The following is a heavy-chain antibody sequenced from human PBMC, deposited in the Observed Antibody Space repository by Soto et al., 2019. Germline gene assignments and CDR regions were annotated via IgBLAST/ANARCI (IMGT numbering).Heavy chain of an antibody. CDR1: GGSISSYY. D-gene: IGHD2-8*01. J-gene: IGHJ2*01. CDR3: ARGALMLGSVYWYFDL. V-gene: IGHV4-59*01. Sequence: SETLSLTCTVSGGSISSYYWSWIRQPPGKGLEWIGYIYYSGSTNYNPSLKSRVTISVDTSKNQFSLKLSSVTAADTAVYYCARGALMLGSVYWYFDLWGRGSLVTVSS. CDR2: IYYSGST.